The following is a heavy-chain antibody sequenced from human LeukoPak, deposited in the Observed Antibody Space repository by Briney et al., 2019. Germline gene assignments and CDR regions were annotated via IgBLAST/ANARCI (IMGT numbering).Heavy chain of an antibody. V-gene: IGHV1-69*13. CDR2: IIPIFGTA. D-gene: IGHD2-8*01. CDR3: ARGAMGVREYFQH. J-gene: IGHJ1*01. CDR1: GGTFSSYA. Sequence: SVKVSCKAFGGTFSSYAISWVRQAPGQGLEWMGGIIPIFGTANYAQKFQGRVTITADESTNTVYMELGSLRSEDTAVYYCARGAMGVREYFQHWGQGTLVTVSS.